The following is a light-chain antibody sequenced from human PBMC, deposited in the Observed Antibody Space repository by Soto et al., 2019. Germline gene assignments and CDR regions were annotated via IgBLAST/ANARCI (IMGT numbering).Light chain of an antibody. CDR1: QSVNSH. J-gene: IGKJ1*01. CDR2: GAF. CDR3: QQYNDWPLT. Sequence: EIVLAQSPATLSLSPGERATLSCKTSQSVNSHLAWYQQKPGQAPSLLIYGAFTRATGIPARFSGTGSGTEFTLTIRSLQSEDFALYYCQQYNDWPLTVGQGTKVDIK. V-gene: IGKV3-15*01.